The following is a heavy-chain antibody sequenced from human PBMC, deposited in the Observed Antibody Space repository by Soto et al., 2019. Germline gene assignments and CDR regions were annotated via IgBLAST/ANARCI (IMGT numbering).Heavy chain of an antibody. V-gene: IGHV4-4*07. CDR3: VRDGTKTLRDWFDP. J-gene: IGHJ5*02. D-gene: IGHD1-1*01. CDR1: GASISGFY. CDR2: IYATGTT. Sequence: SETLSLTCSVSGASISGFYWSWIRKSAGKGLEWIGRIYATGTTDYNPSLKSRVMMSVDTSKKQFSLKLRSVTAADTAVYYCVRDGTKTLRDWFDPWGKGISVTVSS.